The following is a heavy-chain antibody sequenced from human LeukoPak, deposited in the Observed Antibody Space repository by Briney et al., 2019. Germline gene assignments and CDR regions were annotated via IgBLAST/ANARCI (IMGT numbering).Heavy chain of an antibody. CDR1: GFTFSDYY. CDR3: AKDNGSGEVGYYYYYYGMDV. V-gene: IGHV3-9*01. Sequence: GGSLRLSCAASGFTFSDYYMSWIRQAPGKGLEWVSGISWNSGSIGYADSVKGRFTISRDNAKNSLYLQMNSLRAEDTALYYCAKDNGSGEVGYYYYYYGMDVWGQGTTVTVSS. CDR2: ISWNSGSI. J-gene: IGHJ6*02. D-gene: IGHD3-10*01.